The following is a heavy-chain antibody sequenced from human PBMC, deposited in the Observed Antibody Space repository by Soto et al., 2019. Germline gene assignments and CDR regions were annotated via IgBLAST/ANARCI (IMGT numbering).Heavy chain of an antibody. CDR2: ISGYNGNT. CDR1: GYTFISHG. Sequence: QVQLVQSGAEVKKPGASVKVSCKASGYTFISHGISWVRQAPGQGLEWMGWISGYNGNTNYAQKLQGRVTMTTDTXXXXXXXXXXXXXXXXXXVYYCASGGVGGYCSGGSCYADYWGQGTLVTVSS. J-gene: IGHJ4*02. D-gene: IGHD2-15*01. V-gene: IGHV1-18*01. CDR3: ASGGVGGYCSGGSCYADY.